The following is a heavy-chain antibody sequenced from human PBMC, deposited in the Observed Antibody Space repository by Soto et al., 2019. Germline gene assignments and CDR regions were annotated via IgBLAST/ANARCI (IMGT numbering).Heavy chain of an antibody. J-gene: IGHJ6*02. CDR1: GFSFSSYA. Sequence: EVQLLQSGGGLVQPGVSLRISCVASGFSFSSYAMSWVRQAPGKGLEWVSATSGSGGSAYYGDSVKGRFTIARDSSKNTLHLVVSSLRAEDTALYYCAKSGGLRNQLLYVYYFPGMDVWGHGTKVTVSS. CDR2: TSGSGGSA. V-gene: IGHV3-23*01. CDR3: AKSGGLRNQLLYVYYFPGMDV. D-gene: IGHD3-10*01.